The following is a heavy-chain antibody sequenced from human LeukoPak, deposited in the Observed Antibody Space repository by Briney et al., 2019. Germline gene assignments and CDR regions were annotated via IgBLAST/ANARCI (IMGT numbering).Heavy chain of an antibody. Sequence: GGSLRLSCTASGFTFTSYWMHWVRQAPGTGLVWVSRINSGGSGTNCADSVKGRFTISRDNAKNTLFLQMNSLRAEDTAVYYYARESSSSGRYFDYWGQGTLVTVSS. CDR1: GFTFTSYW. CDR3: ARESSSSGRYFDY. D-gene: IGHD6-6*01. V-gene: IGHV3-74*01. J-gene: IGHJ4*02. CDR2: INSGGSGT.